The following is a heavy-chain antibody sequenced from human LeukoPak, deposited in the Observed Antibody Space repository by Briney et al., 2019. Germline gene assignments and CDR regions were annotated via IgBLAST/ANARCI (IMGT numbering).Heavy chain of an antibody. V-gene: IGHV4-39*01. D-gene: IGHD1-26*01. J-gene: IGHJ3*02. CDR2: IYYSGST. CDR3: ARRRIVGATHDAFDI. Sequence: SETLSLTCTVSGGSISSSSYYWGWIRQPPGKGLEWIGSIYYSGSTYYNPSLKSRVTISVGTSKNQFSLKLSSVTAADTAVYYCARRRIVGATHDAFDIWGQGTMVTVSS. CDR1: GGSISSSSYY.